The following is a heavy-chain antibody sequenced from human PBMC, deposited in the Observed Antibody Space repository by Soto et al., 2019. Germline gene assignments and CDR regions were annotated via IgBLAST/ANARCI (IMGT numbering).Heavy chain of an antibody. D-gene: IGHD1-26*01. Sequence: VQLVQSGAEVKQPGSSVKVSCKASGGTFSSYTVTWVRQAPGQGLEWMGGFVPIVGTTDYSQNFQGRLTITADESATTGYMVLSSLTSDDTARYSCGIGSTYSGEFEFWGLGTLVTVSS. CDR1: GGTFSSYT. J-gene: IGHJ4*02. CDR2: FVPIVGTT. V-gene: IGHV1-69*01. CDR3: GIGSTYSGEFEF.